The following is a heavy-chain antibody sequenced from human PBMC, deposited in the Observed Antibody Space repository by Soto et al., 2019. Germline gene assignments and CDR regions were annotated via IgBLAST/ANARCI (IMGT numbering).Heavy chain of an antibody. CDR1: GYTFIRYG. V-gene: IGHV1-18*01. CDR2: MSTYNENT. Sequence: GASVKVSCKASGYTFIRYGISWVRQAPGQGLEWMGWMSTYNENTNYAQRFQGRVAMTTDTFTGTAYMELRSLTSDDTAMYYCAREGFCSSGSCALYSHDYFGMDVWGQGTTVTVS. CDR3: AREGFCSSGSCALYSHDYFGMDV. D-gene: IGHD2-15*01. J-gene: IGHJ6*02.